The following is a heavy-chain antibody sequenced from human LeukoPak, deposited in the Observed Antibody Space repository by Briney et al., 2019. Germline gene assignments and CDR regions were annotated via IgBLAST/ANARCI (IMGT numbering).Heavy chain of an antibody. CDR3: ARTIVGATDSPSYFDY. CDR1: GYTFTNYA. D-gene: IGHD1-26*01. Sequence: ASVKVSCKASGYTFTNYAMHWVRQAPGQRLEWMGWINAGNGNTKYSQKFQGRVTITRDTSASTAYMELRSLRSDDTAVYYCARTIVGATDSPSYFDYWGQGTLVTVSS. V-gene: IGHV1-3*01. J-gene: IGHJ4*02. CDR2: INAGNGNT.